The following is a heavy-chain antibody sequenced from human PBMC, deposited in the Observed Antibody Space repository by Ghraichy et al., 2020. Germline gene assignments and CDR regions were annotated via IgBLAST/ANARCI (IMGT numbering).Heavy chain of an antibody. Sequence: GGSLRLSCAASGFTFSSYSMNWVRQAPGKGLEWVSSISSSSSYIYYADSVKGRFTISRDNAKNSLYLQMNSLRAEDTAVYYCARDQPSYDFWSGYYAYYYYYMDVWGKGTTVTVSS. CDR1: GFTFSSYS. D-gene: IGHD3-3*01. J-gene: IGHJ6*03. CDR2: ISSSSSYI. CDR3: ARDQPSYDFWSGYYAYYYYYMDV. V-gene: IGHV3-21*01.